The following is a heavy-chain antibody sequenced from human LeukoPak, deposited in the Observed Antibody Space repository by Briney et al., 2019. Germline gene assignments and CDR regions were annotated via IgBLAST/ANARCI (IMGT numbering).Heavy chain of an antibody. V-gene: IGHV3-69-1*01. CDR3: ARDGDAPMTDFDY. D-gene: IGHD2-21*02. CDR1: GFTFSNFA. CDR2: IVGSSST. J-gene: IGHJ4*02. Sequence: GGSLRLSCAASGFTFSNFAMTWVRQAPGKGLEWVSSIVGSSSTYYAGSVKGRFTISRDNAKNTLYLQMNSLRADDTAVYYCARDGDAPMTDFDYWGQGTLVTVSS.